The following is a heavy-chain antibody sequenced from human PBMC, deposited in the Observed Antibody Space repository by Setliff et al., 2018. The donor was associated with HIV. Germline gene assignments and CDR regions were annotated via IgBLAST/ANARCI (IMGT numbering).Heavy chain of an antibody. CDR3: ARGSFIGDYYYFDY. Sequence: KPSETLSLTCTVSGGSIGIRSYFWGWIRQPPGKGLEWIGSVYSSGSTYYNPSLKSRVTISVDTSKNQFSLKLSSVTAADTAVYYCARGSFIGDYYYFDYWGQGTLVTVSS. CDR1: GGSIGIRSYF. J-gene: IGHJ4*02. V-gene: IGHV4-39*07. CDR2: VYSSGST. D-gene: IGHD3-10*01.